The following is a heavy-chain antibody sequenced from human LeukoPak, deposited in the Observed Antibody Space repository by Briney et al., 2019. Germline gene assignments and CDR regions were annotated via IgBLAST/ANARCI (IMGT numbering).Heavy chain of an antibody. CDR3: ARDSRDYGGNSGNAFDI. CDR2: TSAYNGNT. V-gene: IGHV1-18*01. Sequence: ASVKVSCKASGYTFTSYGISWVRQAPGQGLDWMGWTSAYNGNTNYAQKLQGRVTMTTDTSTSTAYMELRSLRSDDTAVYYCARDSRDYGGNSGNAFDIWGQGTMVTVSS. CDR1: GYTFTSYG. J-gene: IGHJ3*02. D-gene: IGHD4-23*01.